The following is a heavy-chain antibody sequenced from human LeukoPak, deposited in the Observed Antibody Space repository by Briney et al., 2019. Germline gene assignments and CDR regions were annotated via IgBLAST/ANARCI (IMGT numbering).Heavy chain of an antibody. CDR3: AKERHTRSGGYFDY. D-gene: IGHD3-10*01. CDR2: ISYDGSNK. Sequence: PGGSLRLSCAASGFTFSSHGMHWVRQAPGKGLEWVAVISYDGSNKYYADSVKGRFTISRDNSKNTLYLQMNSLRAEDTAVYYCAKERHTRSGGYFDYWGQGTLVTVSS. J-gene: IGHJ4*02. CDR1: GFTFSSHG. V-gene: IGHV3-30*18.